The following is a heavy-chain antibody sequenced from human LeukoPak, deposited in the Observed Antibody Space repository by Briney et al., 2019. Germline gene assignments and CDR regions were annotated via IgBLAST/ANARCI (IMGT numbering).Heavy chain of an antibody. J-gene: IGHJ5*02. CDR3: ARDRDIVVVPAAKGGWFDP. D-gene: IGHD2-2*01. CDR2: IIPIFGIA. V-gene: IGHV1-69*04. CDR1: GGTFSSYA. Sequence: SVKVSCKASGGTFSSYAISWVRQAPGQGLEWMGRIIPIFGIANYAQKFQGRVTITADKSTSTAYMELSSLRSEGTAVYYCARDRDIVVVPAAKGGWFDPWGQGTLVTVSS.